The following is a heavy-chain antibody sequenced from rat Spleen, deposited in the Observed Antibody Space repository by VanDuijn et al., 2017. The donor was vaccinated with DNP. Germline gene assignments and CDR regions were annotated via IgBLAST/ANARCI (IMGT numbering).Heavy chain of an antibody. J-gene: IGHJ2*01. CDR3: ASISRGIFDY. V-gene: IGHV1-43*01. CDR2: INTGSGGT. Sequence: QVQLQQSGAELAKPGSSVKISCKASGYTFTNSYMGWIKQTTGQGLEFIGYINTGSGGTNYNEKFKGKATLTVDKSSSTAFMQLSSLTPDDSAVYYCASISRGIFDYWGQGVLVTVSS. D-gene: IGHD4-3*01. CDR1: GYTFTNSY.